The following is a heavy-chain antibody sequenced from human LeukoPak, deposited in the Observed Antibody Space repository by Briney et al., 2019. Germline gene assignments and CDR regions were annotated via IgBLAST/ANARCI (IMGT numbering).Heavy chain of an antibody. J-gene: IGHJ4*02. CDR3: ARAIVLDCGGDCYAFDY. V-gene: IGHV5-51*01. D-gene: IGHD2-21*01. CDR2: IYPGDSDT. CDR1: GYSFTSYW. Sequence: GESLKISCKGSGYSFTSYWIGWVRPMPGKGLEWMGIIYPGDSDTRYSPSFQGQVTISADKSISTAYLQWSSLKSEDTAVYYCARAIVLDCGGDCYAFDYWGQGTLVTVSS.